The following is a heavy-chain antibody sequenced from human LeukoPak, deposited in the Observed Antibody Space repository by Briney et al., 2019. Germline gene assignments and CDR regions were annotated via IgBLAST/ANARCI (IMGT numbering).Heavy chain of an antibody. Sequence: RAASVKVSCKASGGTFSSYAISWVRQAPGQGLEWMGRIIPILDIPNYAQKFKGRITITADKSTSTAYMELSNLRSEDTAVYYCARELRYSGYAPMDVWGQGTTVTVSS. V-gene: IGHV1-69*04. D-gene: IGHD5-12*01. CDR2: IIPILDIP. J-gene: IGHJ6*02. CDR3: ARELRYSGYAPMDV. CDR1: GGTFSSYA.